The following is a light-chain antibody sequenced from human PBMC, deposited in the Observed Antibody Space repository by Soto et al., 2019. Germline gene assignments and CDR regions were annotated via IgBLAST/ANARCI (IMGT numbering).Light chain of an antibody. Sequence: QSALTQPPSASGSPGQSVTISCTGTSSDVGGYNYVSWHQQHTGKAPKVMIFEVSKRPSGVPDRFSGSKSGNTASLTVSGLQAEDEADYYCTSYAGASTLVFGGGTKLTVL. CDR2: EVS. V-gene: IGLV2-8*01. J-gene: IGLJ2*01. CDR1: SSDVGGYNY. CDR3: TSYAGASTLV.